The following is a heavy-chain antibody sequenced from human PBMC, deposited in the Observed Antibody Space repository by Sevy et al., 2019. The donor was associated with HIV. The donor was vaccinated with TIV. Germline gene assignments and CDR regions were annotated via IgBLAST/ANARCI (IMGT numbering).Heavy chain of an antibody. Sequence: SQTLSLTCTVSGGSISSYYWSWIRQPAGKGLEWIGRIYTSGSTNYNPSLKSRVTMSVDTSKNQFSLKLSSVTAADTAVYYCARAGAIVVVPADTTPTNWFDPWGQGTLVTVSP. V-gene: IGHV4-4*07. D-gene: IGHD2-2*01. J-gene: IGHJ5*02. CDR1: GGSISSYY. CDR2: IYTSGST. CDR3: ARAGAIVVVPADTTPTNWFDP.